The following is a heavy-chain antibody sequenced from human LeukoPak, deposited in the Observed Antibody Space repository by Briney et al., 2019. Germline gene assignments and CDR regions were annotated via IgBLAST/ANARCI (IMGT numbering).Heavy chain of an antibody. J-gene: IGHJ5*02. CDR3: ARLRFLEWLFATHNCFDP. V-gene: IGHV4-30-4*08. Sequence: SETLSLTCTVSGGSISSGDYYWSWIRQPPGKGLEWIGYIYYSGSTYYNPSLKSRVTISVDTSKNQFSLKLSSVTAADKAVYYCARLRFLEWLFATHNCFDPWGGGTLVTVSS. CDR2: IYYSGST. D-gene: IGHD3-3*01. CDR1: GGSISSGDYY.